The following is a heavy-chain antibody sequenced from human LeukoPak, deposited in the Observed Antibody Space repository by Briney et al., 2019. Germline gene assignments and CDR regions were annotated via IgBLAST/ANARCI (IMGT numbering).Heavy chain of an antibody. CDR2: INHSGST. CDR3: ARKLGNVWGSYRYRGYFDY. J-gene: IGHJ4*02. CDR1: GGSFSGYY. V-gene: IGHV4-34*01. D-gene: IGHD3-16*02. Sequence: SETLSLTCAVYGGSFSGYYWSWIRQPPGKGLEWIGEINHSGSTNYNPSLKSRVTISVDTSKNQFSLKLSSVTAADTAVYYCARKLGNVWGSYRYRGYFDYWGQGTLVTVSS.